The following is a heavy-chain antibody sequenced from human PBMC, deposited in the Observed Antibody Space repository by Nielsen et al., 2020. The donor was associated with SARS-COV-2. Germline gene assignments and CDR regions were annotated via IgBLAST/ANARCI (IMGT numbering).Heavy chain of an antibody. CDR1: GYTFTSYA. Sequence: ASVKVSCKASGYTFTSYAMHWVRQAPGQRLEWMGWINAGNGNTKYSQKFQGRVTITRDTSASTAYMELSSLRSDDTAVYYCARDSGYDALIDYWGQGTLVTVSS. CDR3: ARDSGYDALIDY. J-gene: IGHJ4*02. D-gene: IGHD5-12*01. V-gene: IGHV1-3*01. CDR2: INAGNGNT.